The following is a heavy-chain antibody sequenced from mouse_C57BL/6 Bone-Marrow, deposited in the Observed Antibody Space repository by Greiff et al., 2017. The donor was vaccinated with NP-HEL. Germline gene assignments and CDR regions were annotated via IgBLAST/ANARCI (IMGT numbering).Heavy chain of an antibody. J-gene: IGHJ2*01. Sequence: VQLLQSGPDLVKPGASVKLSCKASGYTFTSYDINWVQQRPGQGLEWIGWIYPRDGSTYYNEKFKGQATLTVDTSSSTAYMELPSLNSEDSAVYYCGRGAYYYGSSPFDYWGQGTTLTVSS. D-gene: IGHD1-1*01. CDR2: IYPRDGST. CDR3: GRGAYYYGSSPFDY. V-gene: IGHV1-85*01. CDR1: GYTFTSYD.